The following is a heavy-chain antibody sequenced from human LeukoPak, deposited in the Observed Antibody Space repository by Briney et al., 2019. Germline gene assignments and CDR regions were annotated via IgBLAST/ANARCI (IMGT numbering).Heavy chain of an antibody. CDR2: MSYSGHT. V-gene: IGHV4-39*07. D-gene: IGHD6-13*01. Sequence: SETLSLTCTISGDSIGRINYYWGWIRQPPGKGLEWIVSMSYSGHTYYNPPLKSRVTISVDTSKNQFSLKLSSVTAADTAVYYCARADYSSSWSHYYYYMDVWGKGTTVTVSS. CDR1: GDSIGRINYY. CDR3: ARADYSSSWSHYYYYMDV. J-gene: IGHJ6*03.